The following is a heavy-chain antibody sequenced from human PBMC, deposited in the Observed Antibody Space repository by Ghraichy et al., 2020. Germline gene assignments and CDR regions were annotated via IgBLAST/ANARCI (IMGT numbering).Heavy chain of an antibody. V-gene: IGHV4-34*01. Sequence: ETLSLTCAVYGGSFSGYYWSWIRQPPGKGLEWIGEINHSGSTNYNPSLKSRVTISVDTSKNQFSLKLSSVTAADTAVYYCATRTYYYGSGSSRGHNWFDPWGQGTLVTVSS. CDR1: GGSFSGYY. CDR3: ATRTYYYGSGSSRGHNWFDP. J-gene: IGHJ5*02. CDR2: INHSGST. D-gene: IGHD3-10*01.